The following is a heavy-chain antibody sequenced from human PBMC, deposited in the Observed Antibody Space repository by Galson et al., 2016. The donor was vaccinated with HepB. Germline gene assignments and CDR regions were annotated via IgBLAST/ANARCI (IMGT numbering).Heavy chain of an antibody. CDR2: IRSKANSYAT. Sequence: SLRLSCAASGFTFSGSAMHWVRQASGKELEWVGRIRSKANSYATAYAASVKGRFTISRDDSKNTAYLQMNSLKTEDTAVYYCTRHGNARGGSPFDYWGQGTLVTVSS. D-gene: IGHD1-26*01. CDR3: TRHGNARGGSPFDY. J-gene: IGHJ4*02. V-gene: IGHV3-73*01. CDR1: GFTFSGSA.